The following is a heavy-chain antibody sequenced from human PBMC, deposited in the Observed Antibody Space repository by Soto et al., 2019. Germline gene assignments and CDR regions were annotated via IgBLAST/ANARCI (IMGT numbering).Heavy chain of an antibody. Sequence: QVQLQESGPGLVKPSETLSLTCTVSGGSVSSGSYYWSWIRQPPGKGLEWIGYIYYSGSTNYNPSLKSRVTMSVDTSKNQFSLKLSSVTAADTAVYYCARGLNWGPAAPFDPWGQGTLVTVSS. CDR1: GGSVSSGSYY. V-gene: IGHV4-61*01. CDR3: ARGLNWGPAAPFDP. CDR2: IYYSGST. J-gene: IGHJ5*02. D-gene: IGHD3-16*01.